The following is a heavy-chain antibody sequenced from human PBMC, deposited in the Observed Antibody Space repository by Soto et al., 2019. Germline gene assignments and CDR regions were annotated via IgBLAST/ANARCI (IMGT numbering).Heavy chain of an antibody. Sequence: SNTAASDCIRQSPSSGLGCLGRTYYRSKWYNDSEVSVKSRITINAHTSKNHFSLHLNSVSPEYTAVYFCAREGVYDSLDFWGQGTQVTVSS. CDR1: SNTAA. CDR3: AREGVYDSLDF. V-gene: IGHV6-1*01. CDR2: TYYRSKWYN. J-gene: IGHJ4*02. D-gene: IGHD5-12*01.